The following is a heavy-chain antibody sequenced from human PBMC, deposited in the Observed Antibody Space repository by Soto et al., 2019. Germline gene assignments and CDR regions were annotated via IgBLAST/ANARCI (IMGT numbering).Heavy chain of an antibody. CDR3: ARDSRTMDV. CDR1: GYTFTSYY. J-gene: IGHJ6*02. V-gene: IGHV1-46*01. CDR2: INPSGGST. Sequence: QVQLVQSGAEVKKPGASVKVSCKASGYTFTSYYMHWVRQAPGQGLEWMGIINPSGGSTTYAQKFQGRVTMTRDTSTSTVYRELSSLRSEDTAVYYWARDSRTMDVWGQGTTVTVSS.